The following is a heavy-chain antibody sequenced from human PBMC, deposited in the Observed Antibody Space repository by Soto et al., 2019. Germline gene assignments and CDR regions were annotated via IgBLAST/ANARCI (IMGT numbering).Heavy chain of an antibody. D-gene: IGHD6-6*01. CDR2: IIPIFGTA. V-gene: IGHV1-69*01. CDR3: ARGAAGAARPSYNWFDP. Sequence: QVQLVQSGAEVKKPGSSVKVSCKASGGTLSSYAISWVRQAPGQGLEWMGGIIPIFGTANYAQKFQGRVTITADESTSTAYMELSSLRSEDTAVYYCARGAAGAARPSYNWFDPWGQGTLVTVSS. CDR1: GGTLSSYA. J-gene: IGHJ5*02.